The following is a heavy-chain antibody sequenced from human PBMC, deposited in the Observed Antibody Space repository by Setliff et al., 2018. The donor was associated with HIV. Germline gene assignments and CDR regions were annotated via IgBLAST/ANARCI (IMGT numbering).Heavy chain of an antibody. V-gene: IGHV4-39*07. CDR2: ISYGGIT. CDR3: ARVSGRDYYDTSGDFDY. J-gene: IGHJ4*02. D-gene: IGHD3-22*01. CDR1: GGSISSSHDF. Sequence: SETLSLICTVSGGSISSSHDFWNWIRQPPGKGLEWIGAISYGGITYYNPSLTSRVTISVDTSKNQFSLKVTSVTAAETAVYYCARVSGRDYYDTSGDFDYWGLGTLVTVSS.